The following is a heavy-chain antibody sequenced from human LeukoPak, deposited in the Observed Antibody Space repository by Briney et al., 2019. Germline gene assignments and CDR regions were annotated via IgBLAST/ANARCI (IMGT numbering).Heavy chain of an antibody. CDR1: GFTVSSNY. V-gene: IGHV3-53*01. J-gene: IGHJ5*02. Sequence: GGSLRLSCAASGFTVSSNYMSWVRQAPGKGLEWVSVIYSGSSAYYADSVKGRFTISRDNSKNTLYLQMNSLRAEDTAVYYCARVDSSSWYWFDPWGQGTLVTVSS. D-gene: IGHD6-13*01. CDR3: ARVDSSSWYWFDP. CDR2: IYSGSSA.